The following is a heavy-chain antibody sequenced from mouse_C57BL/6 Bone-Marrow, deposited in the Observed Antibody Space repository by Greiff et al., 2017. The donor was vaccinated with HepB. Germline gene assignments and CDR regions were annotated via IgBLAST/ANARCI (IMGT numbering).Heavy chain of an antibody. Sequence: EVKLVESGPELVKPGASVKISCKASGYSFTGYYMNWVKQSPEKSLEWIGEINPSTGGTTYNQKFKAKATLTVDKSSSTAYMQLKSLTSEDSAVYYWARDRGYGSRSSYWYFDVWGTGTTVTVSS. CDR1: GYSFTGYY. D-gene: IGHD1-1*01. J-gene: IGHJ1*03. CDR2: INPSTGGT. CDR3: ARDRGYGSRSSYWYFDV. V-gene: IGHV1-42*01.